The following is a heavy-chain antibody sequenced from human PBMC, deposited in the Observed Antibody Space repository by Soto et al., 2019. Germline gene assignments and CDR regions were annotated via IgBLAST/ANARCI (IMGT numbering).Heavy chain of an antibody. CDR1: GYSISSGYY. CDR2: IYHSGST. D-gene: IGHD5-18*01. Sequence: SETLSLTCAVSGYSISSGYYWGWIRQPPGKGLEWIGSIYHSGSTYYNPSLKSRVTISVGTSKDQFSLKLSSVTAADTAVYYCARTTAMVFEGLGDFDYWGQGTLVTVSS. CDR3: ARTTAMVFEGLGDFDY. J-gene: IGHJ4*02. V-gene: IGHV4-38-2*01.